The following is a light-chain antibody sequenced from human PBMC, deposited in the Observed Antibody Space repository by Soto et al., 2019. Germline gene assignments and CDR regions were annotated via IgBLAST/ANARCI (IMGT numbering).Light chain of an antibody. CDR1: QSINSW. V-gene: IGKV1-5*03. J-gene: IGKJ1*01. CDR3: QQYDTYSPT. CDR2: KAS. Sequence: DIQMTQSPSTLSASIGDRVTITCRASQSINSWLAWFQQKPGKAPKILIYKASSLEGGVPARFSGSGSGTEFTLTISSLQPDDFATYYCQQYDTYSPTFGQGTKVEIK.